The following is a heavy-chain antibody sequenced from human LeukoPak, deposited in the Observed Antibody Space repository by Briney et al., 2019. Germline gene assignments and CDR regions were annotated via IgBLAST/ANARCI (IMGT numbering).Heavy chain of an antibody. Sequence: GSSVKVSCKASGGTFSSYAISWVRQAPGQGLEWMGRIIPILGIANYAQKFQGRVTITADKSTSTAYMELSSLRSEDTAVYYCARAEDDSSGYYYVFDYWGQGTLVTVSS. CDR3: ARAEDDSSGYYYVFDY. CDR2: IIPILGIA. V-gene: IGHV1-69*04. CDR1: GGTFSSYA. J-gene: IGHJ4*02. D-gene: IGHD3-22*01.